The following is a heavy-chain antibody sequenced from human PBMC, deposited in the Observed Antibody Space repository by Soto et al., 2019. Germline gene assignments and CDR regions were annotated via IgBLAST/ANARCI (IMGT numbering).Heavy chain of an antibody. CDR1: GGSIRDYY. Sequence: PSETLSLTCAVSGGSIRDYYWSWIRQAPGKGLEWVADIEYSGRTNYNPSLKSRLTISVDTSNSQFSLKLRSVTAADTAVYYCAREIRSVGLTGWFDPWGQGIQVTVSS. CDR2: IEYSGRT. D-gene: IGHD1-26*01. J-gene: IGHJ5*02. CDR3: AREIRSVGLTGWFDP. V-gene: IGHV4-59*01.